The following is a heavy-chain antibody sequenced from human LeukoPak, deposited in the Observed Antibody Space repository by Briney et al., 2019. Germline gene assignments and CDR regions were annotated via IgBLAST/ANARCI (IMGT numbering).Heavy chain of an antibody. CDR1: GFTFSSYW. CDR3: ARGAPQDAFGI. V-gene: IGHV3-74*01. J-gene: IGHJ3*02. CDR2: INTDGSGT. Sequence: GGSLRLSCAPSGFTFSSYWMHWVRHAPGKGLVWVSRINTDGSGTTYADSVKGRFTISRDNAKNTLYLQMNSLRAEDTAVYYCARGAPQDAFGIWGQGTMVTVSS.